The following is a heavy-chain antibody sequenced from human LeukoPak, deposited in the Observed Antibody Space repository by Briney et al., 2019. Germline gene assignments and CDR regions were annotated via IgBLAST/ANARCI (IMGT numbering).Heavy chain of an antibody. Sequence: SETLSLTCTVSGGSISSYYWSWIRQPPGKGLEWIGYIYYSGSTNYNPSLKSRVIISVDTSKNQFSLKLSSVTAADTAVYYCARSAHGLYSSPYYFDYWGQGTLVTVSS. J-gene: IGHJ4*02. CDR3: ARSAHGLYSSPYYFDY. CDR2: IYYSGST. D-gene: IGHD6-13*01. CDR1: GGSISSYY. V-gene: IGHV4-59*12.